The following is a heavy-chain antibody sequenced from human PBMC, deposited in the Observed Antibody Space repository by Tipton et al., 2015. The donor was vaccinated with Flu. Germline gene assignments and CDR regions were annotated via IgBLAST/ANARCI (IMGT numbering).Heavy chain of an antibody. V-gene: IGHV3-33*01. D-gene: IGHD3-3*01. Sequence: QLVQSGGGVVQPGRSLRLSCAASGFTFSSYGMHWVRQAPAKGLEWVAGMWLDGSDRYYADSVRGRFTISRDNSKNTLYLQMDSLRAEDTAVYSCAREWRDYYFDYWGQGTLVTVSS. J-gene: IGHJ4*02. CDR2: MWLDGSDR. CDR1: GFTFSSYG. CDR3: AREWRDYYFDY.